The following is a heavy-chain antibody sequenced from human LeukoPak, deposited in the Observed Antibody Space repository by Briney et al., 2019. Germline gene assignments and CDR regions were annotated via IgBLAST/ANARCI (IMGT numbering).Heavy chain of an antibody. CDR2: INPNSGGT. D-gene: IGHD1-1*01. Sequence: VASVKVSCKASGYTFTDYYIHWVRQAPGQGLEWMGWINPNSGGTYYSQKFQSRVTMTRDTSINTAYMELTRLRSDDTAVYYCASPQIRNVFDIWGQGTMVTVSS. CDR3: ASPQIRNVFDI. J-gene: IGHJ3*02. CDR1: GYTFTDYY. V-gene: IGHV1-2*02.